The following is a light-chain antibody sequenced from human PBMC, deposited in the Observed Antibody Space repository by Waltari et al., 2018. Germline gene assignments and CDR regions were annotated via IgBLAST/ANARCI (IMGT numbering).Light chain of an antibody. CDR2: GAS. J-gene: IGKJ4*01. CDR3: QQYSKWPLT. CDR1: QSVSNS. V-gene: IGKV3-15*01. Sequence: EIVLTQSPATLSLSPGERATLSCRAGQSVSNSLAWYQQKPGQALRLLIYGASSRATGIPDRFSGSGSGTDFTLTITSLEPEDFAVYYCQQYSKWPLTFGGGTKVEIK.